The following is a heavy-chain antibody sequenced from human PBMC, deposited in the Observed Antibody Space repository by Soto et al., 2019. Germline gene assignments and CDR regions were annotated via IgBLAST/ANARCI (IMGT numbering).Heavy chain of an antibody. CDR2: ISSSGSTI. Sequence: EVQLVESGGGLVQPGGSLRLSCAASGFTFSSYEMNWVRQAPGKGRDWVSDISSSGSTIYYADSVNGRFTIPRDKTKDSLYLRMNSLRAEDTAVYYLSKDRGWIAARRNYYYYGLDVWGQGTTVTVSS. J-gene: IGHJ6*02. CDR1: GFTFSSYE. CDR3: SKDRGWIAARRNYYYYGLDV. V-gene: IGHV3-48*03. D-gene: IGHD6-6*01.